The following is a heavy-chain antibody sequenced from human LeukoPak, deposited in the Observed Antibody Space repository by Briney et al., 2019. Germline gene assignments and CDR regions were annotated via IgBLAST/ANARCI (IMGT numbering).Heavy chain of an antibody. CDR3: ARVVVVAANLDY. V-gene: IGHV3-48*03. Sequence: GGSLRLSCAASGFTFSSYEMNWVRQAPGRGPEWVSYISSSGSTIYYADSVKGRFTISRDNAKNSLYLQMNSLRAEDTAVYYCARVVVVAANLDYWGQGTLVTVSS. D-gene: IGHD2-15*01. CDR1: GFTFSSYE. CDR2: ISSSGSTI. J-gene: IGHJ4*02.